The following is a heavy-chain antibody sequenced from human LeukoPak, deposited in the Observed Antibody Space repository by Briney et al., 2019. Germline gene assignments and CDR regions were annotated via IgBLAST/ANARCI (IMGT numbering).Heavy chain of an antibody. CDR3: ARGSVLMVYAIPYYYGMDV. J-gene: IGHJ6*02. Sequence: ASVKVSCKASGYTFTGYGISWVRQAPGQGLEWMGWISAYNGNTNYAQKLQGRVTMTTDTSTSTAYMELRSLRSDDTAVYYCARGSVLMVYAIPYYYGMDVWGQGTTVTVSS. D-gene: IGHD2-8*01. CDR2: ISAYNGNT. CDR1: GYTFTGYG. V-gene: IGHV1-18*01.